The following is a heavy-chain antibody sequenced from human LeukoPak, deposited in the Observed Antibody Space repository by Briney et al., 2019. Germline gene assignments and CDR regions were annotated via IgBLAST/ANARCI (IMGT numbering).Heavy chain of an antibody. CDR1: GFTFSSYW. V-gene: IGHV3-48*01. D-gene: IGHD3-9*01. CDR2: ITGNSHTI. Sequence: PGGSLRLSCEASGFTFSSYWMSWVRQAPGKGLEWVSYITGNSHTIYYADSVKGRFTISRDNAKNSLHLQMNSLRAEDTAVYYCARDMGIVTGYYVDYWGQGTLVTVSS. CDR3: ARDMGIVTGYYVDY. J-gene: IGHJ4*02.